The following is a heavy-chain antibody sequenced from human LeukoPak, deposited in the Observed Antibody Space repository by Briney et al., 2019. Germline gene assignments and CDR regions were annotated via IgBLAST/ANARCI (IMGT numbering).Heavy chain of an antibody. CDR2: IYSGGST. CDR1: GFTVSSNY. V-gene: IGHV3-53*01. CDR3: ARVRHYYDSSGYYHPLYYFDY. D-gene: IGHD3-22*01. Sequence: GGSLRLSCAASGFTVSSNYMSWVRQAPGKGLEWVSVIYSGGSTYYADSVKGRFTISRDNSKNTLYLRMNSLRAEDTAVYYCARVRHYYDSSGYYHPLYYFDYWGQGTLVTVSS. J-gene: IGHJ4*02.